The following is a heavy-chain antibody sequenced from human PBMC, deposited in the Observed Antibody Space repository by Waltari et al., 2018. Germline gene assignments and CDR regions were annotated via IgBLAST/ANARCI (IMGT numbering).Heavy chain of an antibody. J-gene: IGHJ4*02. V-gene: IGHV3-48*03. CDR2: ISGGGSPI. CDR3: VPMGASRLTLTG. CDR1: GFPFSPSG. Sequence: EVQLVESGGGLVQPGGSMRISCAAPGFPFSPSGMNWVRKAPGKGMEWVSHISGGGSPIYYADSVKGRFTISRDNAKNSLYLQMNSLRVEDTAVYYCVPMGASRLTLTGWGQGTLVTVSS. D-gene: IGHD3-9*01.